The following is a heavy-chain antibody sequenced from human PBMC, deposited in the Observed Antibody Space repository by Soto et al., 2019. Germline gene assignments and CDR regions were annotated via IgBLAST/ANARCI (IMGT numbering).Heavy chain of an antibody. Sequence: QMQLQASGPGLVKPSETLSLTCNVSGASVSHGYWSWIRQPPGKGLEWIGFMYFGGSFNYNPSLPSRATRSVETSKHQFASKLTTVTASDTAVYYGARSYYDSTGFAVDPWGQGTLVTVSS. J-gene: IGHJ5*02. V-gene: IGHV4-59*02. CDR3: ARSYYDSTGFAVDP. D-gene: IGHD3-22*01. CDR1: GASVSHGY. CDR2: MYFGGSF.